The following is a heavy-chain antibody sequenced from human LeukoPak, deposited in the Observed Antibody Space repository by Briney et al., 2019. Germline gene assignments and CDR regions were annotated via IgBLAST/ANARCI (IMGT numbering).Heavy chain of an antibody. CDR1: GYAFSGYF. J-gene: IGHJ4*02. V-gene: IGHV1-2*02. CDR2: INPNNGGT. Sequence: ASVKVSCKASGYAFSGYFMHWVRQAPGQGLEWMGWINPNNGGTNYAQKFQGRVTMARDTSITTAYVELSSLTSDDTAVYYCARSGRQYFDWLLSLRYWGQGTLVSVSS. D-gene: IGHD3-9*01. CDR3: ARSGRQYFDWLLSLRY.